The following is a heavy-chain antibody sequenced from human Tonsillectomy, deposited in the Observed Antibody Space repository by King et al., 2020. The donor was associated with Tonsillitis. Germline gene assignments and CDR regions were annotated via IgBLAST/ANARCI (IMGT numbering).Heavy chain of an antibody. CDR3: AIFIRYSVYDRGPVDY. CDR2: INPNTGGT. Sequence: VQLVESGAEVKKPGASVKVSCKASGYTFTGYYMHWVRQAPGQGLEWMGWINPNTGGTNYAQKFQGRVTMTRDTSISTAYMELSRLRSDDTAVFYCAIFIRYSVYDRGPVDYRGQGTLVTVSS. D-gene: IGHD5/OR15-5a*01. J-gene: IGHJ4*02. V-gene: IGHV1-2*02. CDR1: GYTFTGYY.